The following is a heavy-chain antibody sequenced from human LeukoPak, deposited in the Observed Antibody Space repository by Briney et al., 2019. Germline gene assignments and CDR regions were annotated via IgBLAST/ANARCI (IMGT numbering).Heavy chain of an antibody. CDR1: GFTFSDYY. V-gene: IGHV3-11*04. J-gene: IGHJ4*02. D-gene: IGHD3-3*01. CDR2: ISSSGSTI. CDR3: GRGSSRDFWSGFPRGGDDYFDY. Sequence: GGSLRLSCAASGFTFSDYYMSWIRQAPGKGLEWVSYISSSGSTIYYADSVKGRFTISRDNAKNSLYPQMNSLRAEDTAVYYCGRGSSRDFWSGFPRGGDDYFDYWGQGTLVTVSS.